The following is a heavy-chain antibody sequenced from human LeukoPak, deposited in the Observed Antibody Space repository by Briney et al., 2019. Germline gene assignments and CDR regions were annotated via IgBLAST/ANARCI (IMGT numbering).Heavy chain of an antibody. D-gene: IGHD3-9*01. Sequence: ASVKVSCKASGYTFTSYGISWARQAPGQGLEWMGWISAYSGNTNYAQRLQGRVTMTTDTSTSTAYMELRSLRSDDTAVYYCARESPAVLRYFDWLSGAYYYYYGMDVWGQGTTVTVSS. J-gene: IGHJ6*02. CDR3: ARESPAVLRYFDWLSGAYYYYYGMDV. V-gene: IGHV1-18*01. CDR1: GYTFTSYG. CDR2: ISAYSGNT.